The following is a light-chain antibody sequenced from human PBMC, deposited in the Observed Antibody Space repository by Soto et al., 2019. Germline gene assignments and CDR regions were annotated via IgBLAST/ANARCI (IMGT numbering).Light chain of an antibody. J-gene: IGKJ4*01. Sequence: EIVITPAPRTPSVVTGATASLSCRASQSAGNFLAWYQQKPGQAPRLLIYGASSRATGIPDRFSGSGSGTDFTLTISRLEPEDFAVYYCRQYGRSLGFAFGGGTKVDIK. CDR3: RQYGRSLGFA. CDR1: QSAGNF. CDR2: GAS. V-gene: IGKV3-20*01.